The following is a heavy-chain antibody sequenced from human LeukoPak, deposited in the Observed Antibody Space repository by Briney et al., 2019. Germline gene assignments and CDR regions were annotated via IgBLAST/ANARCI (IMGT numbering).Heavy chain of an antibody. D-gene: IGHD5-24*01. CDR1: GGSISSYY. V-gene: IGHV4-59*12. Sequence: SETLSLTCTVSGGSISSYYWSWIRQPPGKGLEWIGYIYYSGSTTYNPSLKSRVTMSVDTSKNQFSLKLSSVTAADTAVHYCARGGPYKAYWGQGTLVTVSS. J-gene: IGHJ4*02. CDR3: ARGGPYKAY. CDR2: IYYSGST.